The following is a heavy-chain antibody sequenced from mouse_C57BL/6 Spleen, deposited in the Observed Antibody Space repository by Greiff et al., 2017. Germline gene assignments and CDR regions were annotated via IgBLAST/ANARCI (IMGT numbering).Heavy chain of an antibody. J-gene: IGHJ3*01. CDR2: INPSTGGT. Sequence: EVQLQQSGPELVKPGASVKISCKASGYSFTGYYMNWVKQSPEKSLEWIGEINPSTGGTTYNQKFKAKATLTVDKSSSTAYMQLKSLTSEDSAVYYCARRYDYDGGAWFAYWGQGTLVTVSA. V-gene: IGHV1-42*01. D-gene: IGHD2-4*01. CDR3: ARRYDYDGGAWFAY. CDR1: GYSFTGYY.